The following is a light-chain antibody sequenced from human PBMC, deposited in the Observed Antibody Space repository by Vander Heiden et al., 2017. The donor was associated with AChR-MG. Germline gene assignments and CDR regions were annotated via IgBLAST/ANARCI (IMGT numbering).Light chain of an antibody. Sequence: IVLTQSPGTLSLSPGERATLSCRTSQSVSSDYLAWYQQKPGQAPRLLIYGTSSRATGIPDRFSGSGSGTDFTLTISRLEPEDFTVYYCQQDGSSPRTFGQGTKVEIK. CDR1: QSVSSDY. V-gene: IGKV3-20*01. CDR2: GTS. CDR3: QQDGSSPRT. J-gene: IGKJ1*01.